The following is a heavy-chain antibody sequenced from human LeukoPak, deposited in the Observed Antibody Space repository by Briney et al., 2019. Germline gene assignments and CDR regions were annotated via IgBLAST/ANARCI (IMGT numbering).Heavy chain of an antibody. D-gene: IGHD6-13*01. CDR2: IYYSGST. Sequence: SETLFLTCTVSGGSLSGYYWNWIRQPPGKGLEWIGYIYYSGSTNYNPSLKSRVTISADTSKNQLSLKLSSVTAADTAVYYCARDGIAAAGTDYWGQGTLVTVSS. V-gene: IGHV4-59*12. CDR3: ARDGIAAAGTDY. CDR1: GGSLSGYY. J-gene: IGHJ4*02.